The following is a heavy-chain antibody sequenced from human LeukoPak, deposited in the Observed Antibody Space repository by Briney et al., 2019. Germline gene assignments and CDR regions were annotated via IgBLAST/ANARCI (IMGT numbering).Heavy chain of an antibody. Sequence: GGSLRLSCAASGFTFSSYAMHWVRQAPGKGLECVSYISSSAIYYADSVKGRFTISRDTAKNSLYLQMNSLRAEDTAVYYCARHPRDTALFTIDYWGQGTLVTVSS. CDR3: ARHPRDTALFTIDY. CDR2: ISSSAI. D-gene: IGHD5-18*01. V-gene: IGHV3-48*01. CDR1: GFTFSSYA. J-gene: IGHJ4*02.